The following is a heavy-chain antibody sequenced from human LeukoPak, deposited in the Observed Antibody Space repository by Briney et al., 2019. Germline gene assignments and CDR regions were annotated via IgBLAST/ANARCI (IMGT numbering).Heavy chain of an antibody. D-gene: IGHD3-10*01. Sequence: GASVKVSCKASGYTFTGYYMHWVRQAPGQGPEWMGWINPNSGGTNYAQKFQGRVTMTRDTSISTAYMELSRLRSDDTAVYYCAREGYGSGANWFDPWGQGTLVTVSS. J-gene: IGHJ5*02. V-gene: IGHV1-2*02. CDR3: AREGYGSGANWFDP. CDR1: GYTFTGYY. CDR2: INPNSGGT.